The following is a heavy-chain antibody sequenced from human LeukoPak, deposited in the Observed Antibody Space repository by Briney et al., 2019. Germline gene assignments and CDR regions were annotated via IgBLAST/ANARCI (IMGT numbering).Heavy chain of an antibody. CDR2: INNSGST. D-gene: IGHD3-16*01. V-gene: IGHV4-34*01. J-gene: IGHJ4*02. Sequence: PSETLSLTCAAYGGSFSTYYWSWVRQPPGKGLEWIGEINNSGSTNYNPSLKSRVTFSVETSKKLFSLRLSSVTAADTAVYYCARGRGDLWGQGTLVTVSS. CDR3: ARGRGDL. CDR1: GGSFSTYY.